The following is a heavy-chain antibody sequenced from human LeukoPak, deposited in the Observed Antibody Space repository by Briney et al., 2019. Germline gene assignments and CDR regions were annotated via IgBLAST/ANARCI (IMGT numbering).Heavy chain of an antibody. CDR2: ISGSGGST. V-gene: IGHV3-23*01. CDR3: AKDGGSTYCSGGSCIRRYYFDY. J-gene: IGHJ4*02. D-gene: IGHD2-15*01. CDR1: GFTFSSYA. Sequence: GGSLRLSCAASGFTFSSYAMSWVRQAPGKGLEWVSAISGSGGSTYYADSVKGRFTISRDNSKNTLYLQVNSLRAEDTAVYYCAKDGGSTYCSGGSCIRRYYFDYWGQGTLVTVSS.